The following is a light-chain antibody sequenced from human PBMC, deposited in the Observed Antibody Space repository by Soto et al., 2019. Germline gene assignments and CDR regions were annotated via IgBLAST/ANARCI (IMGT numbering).Light chain of an antibody. Sequence: SRASQTISGTLAWYQQKPGQAPRLLXHGASTRAPGFPARFSGSVSGTDFTLTISIRQSQSFAASFWLQYNYGTLITCGQGTRLEIK. CDR2: GAS. J-gene: IGKJ5*01. V-gene: IGKV3-15*01. CDR1: QTISGT. CDR3: LQYNYGTLIT.